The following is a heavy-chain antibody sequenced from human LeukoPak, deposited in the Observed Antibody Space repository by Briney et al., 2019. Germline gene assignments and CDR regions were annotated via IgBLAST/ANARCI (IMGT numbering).Heavy chain of an antibody. CDR1: GDSVSSNSVA. J-gene: IGHJ3*02. V-gene: IGHV6-1*01. D-gene: IGHD4-23*01. Sequence: SQTLSLTCAISGDSVSSNSVAWNWIRQSPSRGLEWLGRTYYRSKWFDDYALSMKSRITINPDTSKNQFSLKLSSVTAADTAVYYCARHFMHGGNSDAFDIWGQGTMVTVSS. CDR2: TYYRSKWFD. CDR3: ARHFMHGGNSDAFDI.